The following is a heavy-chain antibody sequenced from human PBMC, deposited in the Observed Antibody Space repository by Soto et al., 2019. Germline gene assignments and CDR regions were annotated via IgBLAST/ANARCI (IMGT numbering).Heavy chain of an antibody. Sequence: SETLSLTCAVSGGSISSYYWSWIRQPPGKGLEWIGYIYDSGSTNYNPSLKSRVTISVDTSKNQFSLKLSSVTAADTAVYYCARGSLWFDPWGQGTLVTVSS. CDR3: ARGSLWFDP. V-gene: IGHV4-59*01. J-gene: IGHJ5*02. CDR2: IYDSGST. CDR1: GGSISSYY.